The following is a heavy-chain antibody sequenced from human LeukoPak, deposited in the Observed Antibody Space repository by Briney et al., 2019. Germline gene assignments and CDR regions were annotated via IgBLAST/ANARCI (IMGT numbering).Heavy chain of an antibody. CDR2: IYYSGST. J-gene: IGHJ4*02. CDR3: ARAVGYGDSGFEY. Sequence: KASETLSLTCTVSGGSISSGHYWGWIRQPPGKGLEWIGSIYYSGSTYYNPSLKSRVTISLDTSKNQFSLKLNSVTAADTAVYYCARAVGYGDSGFEYWGQGTLVTVSS. D-gene: IGHD4-17*01. CDR1: GGSISSGHY. V-gene: IGHV4-39*07.